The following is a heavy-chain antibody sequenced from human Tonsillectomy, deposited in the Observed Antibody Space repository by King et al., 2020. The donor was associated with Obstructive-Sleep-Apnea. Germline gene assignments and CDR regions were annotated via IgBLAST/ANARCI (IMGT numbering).Heavy chain of an antibody. D-gene: IGHD3-16*01. V-gene: IGHV3-9*01. CDR3: AKERAGGVPDAFDF. J-gene: IGHJ3*01. CDR2: INWNSGHI. Sequence: EVQLVESGGGLVQPGRSLRLSCAASGFSFDDYAMHWVRRAPGKGLEWVSGINWNSGHIGYADSVKGRFTISRDNAKNSLYLQMNSLRAEDTALYYCAKERAGGVPDAFDFWGQGTMVTVSS. CDR1: GFSFDDYA.